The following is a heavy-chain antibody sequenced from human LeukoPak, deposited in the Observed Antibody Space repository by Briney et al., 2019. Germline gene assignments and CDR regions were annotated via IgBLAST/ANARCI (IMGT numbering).Heavy chain of an antibody. CDR3: ARQSTAMVWDWFDP. D-gene: IGHD5-18*01. CDR2: IYYSGST. Sequence: PSETLSLTCTVSGGSISSYYWSWIRQPPGEGLEWIGYIYYSGSTTYNPSLKSRVTISVDTSKNQFSLKLSSVTAADTAAYYCARQSTAMVWDWFDPWGQGTLVTVSS. CDR1: GGSISSYY. J-gene: IGHJ5*02. V-gene: IGHV4-59*08.